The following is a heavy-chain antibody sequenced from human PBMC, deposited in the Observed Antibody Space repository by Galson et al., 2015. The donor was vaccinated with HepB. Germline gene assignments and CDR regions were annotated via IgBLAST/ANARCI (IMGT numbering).Heavy chain of an antibody. J-gene: IGHJ3*01. CDR2: ISSDGSNK. CDR3: AKGIVGSTTRVLDV. D-gene: IGHD1-26*01. CDR1: GFTFSSYA. Sequence: SLRLSCAASGFTFSSYAMHWVRQAPGKGLEWVAVISSDGSNKYYGDSVQGRFTISRDNSKNVLYLQTNSLRDEDTAVYYCAKGIVGSTTRVLDVWGLGTMVTVSS. V-gene: IGHV3-30-3*01.